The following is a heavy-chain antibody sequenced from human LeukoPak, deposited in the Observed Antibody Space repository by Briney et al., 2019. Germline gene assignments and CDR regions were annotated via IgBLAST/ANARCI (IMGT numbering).Heavy chain of an antibody. Sequence: ASVKVSCKASGSTFIAYYMHWERQAPGQGLEWMGRIKHNSGGTNYGQKFQGRVRLTRGTCISTAYMELSSLRSDDTAVYYCARAAVTTGSTETFDPWGEGTMVTVSS. CDR1: GSTFIAYY. J-gene: IGHJ5*02. CDR3: ARAAVTTGSTETFDP. D-gene: IGHD1-1*01. V-gene: IGHV1-2*02. CDR2: IKHNSGGT.